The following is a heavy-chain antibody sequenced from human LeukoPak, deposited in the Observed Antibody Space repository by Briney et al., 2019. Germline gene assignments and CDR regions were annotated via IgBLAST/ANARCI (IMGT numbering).Heavy chain of an antibody. CDR3: ARGDCSSTSCSSTPKNWFDP. J-gene: IGHJ5*02. CDR2: ISGSGGTT. D-gene: IGHD2-2*01. V-gene: IGHV3-23*01. Sequence: GGSLRLSCAASGFTFSNYAMSWVRQAPGKGLEWVSAISGSGGTTYYADSVKGRFTISRDNSMNTLYLQMNSLRAEDTAVFYCARGDCSSTSCSSTPKNWFDPWGQGTLVSVSS. CDR1: GFTFSNYA.